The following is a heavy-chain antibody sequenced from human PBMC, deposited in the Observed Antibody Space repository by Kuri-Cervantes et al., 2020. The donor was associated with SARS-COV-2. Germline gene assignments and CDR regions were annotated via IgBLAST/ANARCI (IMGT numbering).Heavy chain of an antibody. CDR3: ARAQSPAAAIDY. Sequence: GGSLRLSCAASGFTFSSYWMHWVRQAPGKGLVWVSRINSDGSSTSYADSVKGRFTISRDNSKNTVDLHMNNLRADDTGVYYCARAQSPAAAIDYWGQGTLVTVSS. CDR2: INSDGSST. D-gene: IGHD6-13*01. J-gene: IGHJ4*02. V-gene: IGHV3-74*01. CDR1: GFTFSSYW.